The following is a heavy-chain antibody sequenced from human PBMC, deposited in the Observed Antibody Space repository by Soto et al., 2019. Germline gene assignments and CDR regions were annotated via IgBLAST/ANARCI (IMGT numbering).Heavy chain of an antibody. J-gene: IGHJ5*02. CDR2: TYFRPKWYN. D-gene: IGHD6-6*01. V-gene: IGHV6-1*01. CDR3: ARERPDGARLDP. CDR1: GDSVSSKTAA. Sequence: SQTLSLTCAISGDSVSSKTAAWNWIRQSPSRDLEWLGRTYFRPKWYNDYAISVKSRITISPDTSKNQFSLKLSSVTAADTAVYYCARERPDGARLDPWGQGTLVTVSS.